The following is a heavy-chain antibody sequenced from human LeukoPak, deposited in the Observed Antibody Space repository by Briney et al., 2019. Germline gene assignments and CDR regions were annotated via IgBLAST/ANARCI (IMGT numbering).Heavy chain of an antibody. CDR2: ISGSGGST. J-gene: IGHJ4*02. CDR1: GFAFSSYA. D-gene: IGHD3-16*02. Sequence: GGSLRLSCAASGFAFSSYAMSWVRQAPGKGLEWVSAISGSGGSTYYADSVKGRFTISRDNSKNTLYLQMNSLRAEDTAVYYCAKDLDVITFGGVIVFGLDYWGQGTLVTVSS. CDR3: AKDLDVITFGGVIVFGLDY. V-gene: IGHV3-23*01.